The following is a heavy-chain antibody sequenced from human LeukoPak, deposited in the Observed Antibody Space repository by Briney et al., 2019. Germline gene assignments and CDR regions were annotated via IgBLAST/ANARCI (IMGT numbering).Heavy chain of an antibody. D-gene: IGHD6-19*01. J-gene: IGHJ4*02. Sequence: SETLSLTCAVYGGSFSGYYWSWIRQPPGKGLEWIGEINHSGSTNYNPSLKSRVTISVDTSKNQFSLKLSSVTAADTAVYYCARVGGSSGWPVRATGYYFDYRGQGTLVTVSS. CDR3: ARVGGSSGWPVRATGYYFDY. CDR2: INHSGST. V-gene: IGHV4-34*01. CDR1: GGSFSGYY.